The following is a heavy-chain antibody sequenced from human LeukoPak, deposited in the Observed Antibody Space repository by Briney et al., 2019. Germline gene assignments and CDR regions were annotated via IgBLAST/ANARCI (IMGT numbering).Heavy chain of an antibody. V-gene: IGHV3-7*01. CDR1: GFTFSSYW. CDR2: INQDGSEK. Sequence: GGSLRLSCAASGFTFSSYWMSWVRQAPGKGLEWVANINQDGSEKYYVDSVKGRFTISRDNAKNTLYLQMNSLRAEDTAVYYCARRPGGSQSGAFDIWGQGTMVTVSS. D-gene: IGHD1-26*01. CDR3: ARRPGGSQSGAFDI. J-gene: IGHJ3*02.